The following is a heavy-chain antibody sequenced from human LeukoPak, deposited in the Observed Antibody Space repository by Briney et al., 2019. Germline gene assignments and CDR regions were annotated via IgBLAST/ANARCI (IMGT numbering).Heavy chain of an antibody. CDR2: ISYDGSNK. CDR1: GFTFSSYG. Sequence: GWSLRLSCAASGFTFSSYGMHWVRQAPGKGLEWVAVISYDGSNKYYADSVKGRFTISRDNSKNTLYLQMNSLRAEDTAVYYCAKDRDCGDYPLVGYGMDVWGQGTTVTVSS. J-gene: IGHJ6*02. CDR3: AKDRDCGDYPLVGYGMDV. V-gene: IGHV3-30*18. D-gene: IGHD4-17*01.